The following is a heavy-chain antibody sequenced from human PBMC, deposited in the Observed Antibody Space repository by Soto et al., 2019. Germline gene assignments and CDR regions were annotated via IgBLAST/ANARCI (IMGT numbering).Heavy chain of an antibody. CDR3: ANGHSDPYYYFDY. Sequence: EVQLLESGGGLVQPGGSLRLSYAASGFTCSFCAMNWVRQAPGKGLEWVSSIRGSGGDTYYADSVKGRFTISRDYSKNTLHLQMNSLRVEDTAVYYCANGHSDPYYYFDYWGQGTLVTVSS. CDR1: GFTCSFCA. J-gene: IGHJ4*02. D-gene: IGHD1-26*01. CDR2: IRGSGGDT. V-gene: IGHV3-23*01.